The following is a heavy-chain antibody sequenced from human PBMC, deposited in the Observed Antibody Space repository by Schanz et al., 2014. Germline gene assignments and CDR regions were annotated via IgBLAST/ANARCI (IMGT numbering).Heavy chain of an antibody. CDR3: AKSQGSSFDS. CDR2: ISGGGGTT. CDR1: GFNFSSYS. V-gene: IGHV3-23*04. D-gene: IGHD6-13*01. J-gene: IGHJ4*02. Sequence: EVKMVESGGGLVKPGGSLRLSCAASGFNFSSYSLNWVRQAPGKGLEWVSAISGGGGTTYYADSVKGRFTISRDNSKSTLYLQMSSLRAEDTAVYYCAKSQGSSFDSWGQGTLVTVSS.